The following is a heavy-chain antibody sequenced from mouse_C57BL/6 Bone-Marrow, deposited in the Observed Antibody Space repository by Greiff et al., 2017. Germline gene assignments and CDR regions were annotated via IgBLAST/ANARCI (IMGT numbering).Heavy chain of an antibody. CDR3: ARSYDYDDYTRDY. V-gene: IGHV1-64*01. J-gene: IGHJ4*01. Sequence: QVQLQQPGAELVKPGASVKLSCKASGYTFTNYWMHWVKQRPGQGLEWIGMMHPNGGSPDYNEKFKGEATLSVDTSARTAYMELSSLTSEDSAVYYGARSYDYDDYTRDYWGQGTSVTVSS. D-gene: IGHD2-4*01. CDR1: GYTFTNYW. CDR2: MHPNGGSP.